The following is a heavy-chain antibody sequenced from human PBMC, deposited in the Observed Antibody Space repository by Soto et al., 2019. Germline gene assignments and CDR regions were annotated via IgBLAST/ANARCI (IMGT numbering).Heavy chain of an antibody. Sequence: EVQLVESGGGLVQPAGSLRLSCAASGFTFSLYSMSWVRQAPGKGLEWVSYISRSSTGIHYADSVKGGFTIPRDDAPNATHLQMNSLRDGDRTVYYCARAVSWGLDVWGQGTAVSISS. CDR2: ISRSSTGI. CDR1: GFTFSLYS. CDR3: ARAVSWGLDV. D-gene: IGHD2-15*01. J-gene: IGHJ6*02. V-gene: IGHV3-48*02.